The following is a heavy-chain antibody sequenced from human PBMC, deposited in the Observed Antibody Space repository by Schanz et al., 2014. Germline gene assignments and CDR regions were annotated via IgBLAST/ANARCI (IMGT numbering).Heavy chain of an antibody. CDR3: ARGPMGWGHLAFDY. Sequence: QVQLVQSGSELKKPGASVKVSCKASGYTFTSNALNWVRQAPGQGLEWMGWINTNTGNPTYARGFTGRFVFSLDTSVSTAYLQIYDLQSADTAVYFCARGPMGWGHLAFDYWGHGTLVTVSS. CDR1: GYTFTSNA. V-gene: IGHV7-4-1*01. D-gene: IGHD7-27*01. J-gene: IGHJ4*01. CDR2: INTNTGNP.